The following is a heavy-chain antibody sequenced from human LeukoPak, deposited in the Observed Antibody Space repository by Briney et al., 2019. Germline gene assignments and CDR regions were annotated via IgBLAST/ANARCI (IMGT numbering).Heavy chain of an antibody. Sequence: GRSLRLSCTASGFTFGDYAMHWVRQVPGKSPEWLATISWNSGSIGYADYVKGRFTISIDNSGNSVFLLMNDLRQDDTAMYYCEIDTTMALAYYYMDVWGKGTRVIVSS. V-gene: IGHV3-9*01. J-gene: IGHJ6*03. CDR1: GFTFGDYA. CDR3: EIDTTMALAYYYMDV. D-gene: IGHD1-1*01. CDR2: ISWNSGSI.